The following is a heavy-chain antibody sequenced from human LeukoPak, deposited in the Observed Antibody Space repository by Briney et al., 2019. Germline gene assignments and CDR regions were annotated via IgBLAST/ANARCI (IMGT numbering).Heavy chain of an antibody. D-gene: IGHD3-10*01. V-gene: IGHV4-34*01. CDR1: GGSFSGYY. J-gene: IGHJ4*02. CDR2: INHSGST. CDR3: ARAGSVSYYYAMLRGVLDY. Sequence: SETLSLTCAVYGGSFSGYYWSWIRQPPGKALEWIGEINHSGSTNYNPSLKSRVTISVDTSKNQFSLKLSSVTAADTAVYYCARAGSVSYYYAMLRGVLDYWGQGTLVTVSS.